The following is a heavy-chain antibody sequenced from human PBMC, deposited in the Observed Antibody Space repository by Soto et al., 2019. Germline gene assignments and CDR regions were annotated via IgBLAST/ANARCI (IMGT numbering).Heavy chain of an antibody. CDR2: LHYSGNT. J-gene: IGHJ4*02. CDR3: ARHVYGYGYY. D-gene: IGHD5-18*01. V-gene: IGHV4-39*01. CDR1: GDSISSSSPF. Sequence: QLQLQESGPGLLKPSETLSLTCTVSGDSISSSSPFWGWVRQPPGKGLEWIGSLHYSGNTNYNPSLQSRVTISGDTSETQFSLKLNSVTAADTAVYYCARHVYGYGYYWDQGILVTVSS.